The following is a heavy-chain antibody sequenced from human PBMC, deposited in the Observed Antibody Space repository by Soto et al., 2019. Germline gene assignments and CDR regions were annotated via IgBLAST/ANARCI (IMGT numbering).Heavy chain of an antibody. D-gene: IGHD3-22*01. Sequence: SETLSLTCTVSGGSISSSSYYWGWIRQPPGKGLEWIGSVYYSGRTYDNPSLKSRITLSVDRSKSQFSLKLTSVTAADTAVYYCARLLYDSRGYYYFDYWGQGTLVTVSS. CDR2: VYYSGRT. CDR3: ARLLYDSRGYYYFDY. CDR1: GGSISSSSYY. V-gene: IGHV4-39*01. J-gene: IGHJ4*02.